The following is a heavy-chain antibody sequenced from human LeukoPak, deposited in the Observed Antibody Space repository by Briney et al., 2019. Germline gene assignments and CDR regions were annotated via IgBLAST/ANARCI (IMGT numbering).Heavy chain of an antibody. Sequence: PERSLRLSCAASGFTFSSYGMHWVRQAPGKGLEWVAVIWYDGSNKYYADSVKGRFTISRDNSKNTLYLQMNSLRAEDTAVYYCARASGHYGDYPFDYWGQGTLVTVSS. V-gene: IGHV3-33*01. J-gene: IGHJ4*02. CDR2: IWYDGSNK. D-gene: IGHD4-17*01. CDR1: GFTFSSYG. CDR3: ARASGHYGDYPFDY.